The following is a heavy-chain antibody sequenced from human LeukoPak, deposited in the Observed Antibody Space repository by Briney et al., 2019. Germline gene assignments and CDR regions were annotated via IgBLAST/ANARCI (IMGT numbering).Heavy chain of an antibody. CDR1: GFTFSSYG. CDR3: AKDKGYDSSGVDY. D-gene: IGHD3-22*01. V-gene: IGHV3-30*02. J-gene: IGHJ4*02. CDR2: IRYDGSNK. Sequence: GGSLRLSCAASGFTFSSYGMHWIRQAPGKGLEWVAFIRYDGSNKYYADSVKGRFTISRDNSKNTLYLQMNSLRAEDTAVYYCAKDKGYDSSGVDYWGQGTLVTVSS.